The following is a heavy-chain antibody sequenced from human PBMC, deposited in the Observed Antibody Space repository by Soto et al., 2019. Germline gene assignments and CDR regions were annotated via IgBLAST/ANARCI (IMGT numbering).Heavy chain of an antibody. CDR2: ISGSGGST. J-gene: IGHJ6*02. CDR1: GFTFSSYA. CDR3: AKEQGGTGPWAYYYYGMDV. Sequence: GGSLRLSCAASGFTFSSYAMSWFRQDPGKGLEWVSAISGSGGSTYYADSVKGRFTISRDNSKNTLYLQMNSLRAEDTAVYYCAKEQGGTGPWAYYYYGMDVWGQGTTVTVSS. D-gene: IGHD2-15*01. V-gene: IGHV3-23*01.